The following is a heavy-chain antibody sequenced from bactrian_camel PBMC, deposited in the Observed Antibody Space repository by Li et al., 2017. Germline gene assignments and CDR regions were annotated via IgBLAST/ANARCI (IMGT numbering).Heavy chain of an antibody. D-gene: IGHD3*01. J-gene: IGHJ4*01. CDR1: GRTYNDHC. CDR2: ISPDAGGVK. Sequence: HVQLVESGGNSVQTGGSLRLSCVASGRTYNDHCMAWFRQTSAKERERVATISPDAGGVKSYADSVKGRFTISRDNALKTEDTARYYCTKDLSYRTRDWTRSARGQGTQVTVS. V-gene: IGHV3S54*01. CDR3: WTRSA.